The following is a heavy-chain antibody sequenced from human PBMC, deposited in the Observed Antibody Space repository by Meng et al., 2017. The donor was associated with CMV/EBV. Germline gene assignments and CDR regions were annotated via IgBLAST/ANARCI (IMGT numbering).Heavy chain of an antibody. CDR1: GGSFSGYY. J-gene: IGHJ4*02. V-gene: IGHV4-34*01. CDR2: INHSGST. CDR3: ARGSVRSWANFDY. D-gene: IGHD6-13*01. Sequence: SQTLSLTCAVYGGSFSGYYWSWIRQPPGKGLEWIGEINHSGSTNYNPSLKSRVTISVDTSKNQFSLKLSSVTAADPAVYYCARGSVRSWANFDYWGQGTLVTVSS.